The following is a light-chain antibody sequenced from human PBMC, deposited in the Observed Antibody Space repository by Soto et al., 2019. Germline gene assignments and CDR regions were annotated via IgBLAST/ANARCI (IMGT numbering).Light chain of an antibody. J-gene: IGLJ2*01. Sequence: QSALTQPASVSESPGQSITISCTGTSSDVGASDYVSWYQQHPGKAPQLIIYEITNRPSGVSNRFSGSKSGNTASLTISGLQAEDESDYYCSSYTTGHTLVFGGGTKLPVL. CDR2: EIT. CDR3: SSYTTGHTLV. CDR1: SSDVGASDY. V-gene: IGLV2-14*01.